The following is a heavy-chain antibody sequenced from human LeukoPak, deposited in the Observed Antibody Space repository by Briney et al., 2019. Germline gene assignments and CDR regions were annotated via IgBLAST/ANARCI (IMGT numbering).Heavy chain of an antibody. J-gene: IGHJ4*02. V-gene: IGHV3-7*01. Sequence: GGSLRLSCAASGFSLSSYWMTWVRQAPGKRLEWVANIKQDGSQKYYVDSVKGRFTISRDNAKDSLYLQMNSLRAEDTAVYYCVSTGSQLDYWGQGTLVTVSS. CDR1: GFSLSSYW. D-gene: IGHD2-2*01. CDR3: VSTGSQLDY. CDR2: IKQDGSQK.